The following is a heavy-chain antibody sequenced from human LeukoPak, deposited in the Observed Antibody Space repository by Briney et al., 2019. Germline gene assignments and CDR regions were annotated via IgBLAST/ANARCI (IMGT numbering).Heavy chain of an antibody. CDR2: ISYDGNNK. Sequence: GGSLRLSCAASGFTSSSYTMHWVRQAPGKGLEWVAIISYDGNNKYYADSVKGRFTISRDNSKNTLYLQMNSLRAEGTAVYYCARDRAYYYDSSGYYPDHWGQGTLVTVSS. D-gene: IGHD3-22*01. CDR1: GFTSSSYT. J-gene: IGHJ5*02. V-gene: IGHV3-30-3*01. CDR3: ARDRAYYYDSSGYYPDH.